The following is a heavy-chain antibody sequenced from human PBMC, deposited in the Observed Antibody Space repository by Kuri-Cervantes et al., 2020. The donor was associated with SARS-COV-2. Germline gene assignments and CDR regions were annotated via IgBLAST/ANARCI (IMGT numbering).Heavy chain of an antibody. Sequence: GSLRLSCTASGGSISSSSYYWGWIRQPPGKGLEWIGSIYYSGSTYYNPSLKSRVTISVDTSKNQFSLKLSSVTAADTAVYYCARLYYYGSGSYYTFYYYGMDVWGQGTTVTVSS. J-gene: IGHJ6*02. CDR2: IYYSGST. CDR3: ARLYYYGSGSYYTFYYYGMDV. D-gene: IGHD3-10*01. V-gene: IGHV4-39*07. CDR1: GGSISSSSYY.